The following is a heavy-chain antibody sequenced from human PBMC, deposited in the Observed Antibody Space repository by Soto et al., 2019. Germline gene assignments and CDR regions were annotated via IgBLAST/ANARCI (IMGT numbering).Heavy chain of an antibody. D-gene: IGHD3-16*02. CDR3: ASLYYDYVWGSYRYVHVFDY. CDR1: GFTFSSYS. J-gene: IGHJ4*02. Sequence: PGGSLRLSCAASGFTFSSYSMNWVRQAPGKGLEWVSYISSSSSTIYYADSVKGRFTISRDNSKNTLYLQMNSLRAEDTAVYYCASLYYDYVWGSYRYVHVFDYWGQGTLVTVSS. V-gene: IGHV3-48*01. CDR2: ISSSSSTI.